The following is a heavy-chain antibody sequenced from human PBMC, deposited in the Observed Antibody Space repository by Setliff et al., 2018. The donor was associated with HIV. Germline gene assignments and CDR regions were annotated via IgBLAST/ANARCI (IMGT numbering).Heavy chain of an antibody. D-gene: IGHD3-10*01. CDR3: ARQGLTMNPGVPAPILYFFDY. CDR1: GGSIISSSYY. CDR2: MYYRGTT. Sequence: PSETLSLTCTVSGGSIISSSYYWGWIRLPPGKGLEWIGSMYYRGTTYNNPSLKSRVTFSADTSKNQFSLNLNPVTAADTAVYFCARQGLTMNPGVPAPILYFFDYWGQGILVTVSS. J-gene: IGHJ4*02. V-gene: IGHV4-39*01.